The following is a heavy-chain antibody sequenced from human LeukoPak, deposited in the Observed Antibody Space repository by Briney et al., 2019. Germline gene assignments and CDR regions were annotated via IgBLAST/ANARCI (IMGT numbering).Heavy chain of an antibody. CDR2: ISSSSSSI. J-gene: IGHJ4*02. V-gene: IGHV3-48*01. CDR3: ARELGYCSSTSCYGY. CDR1: GFAFSSYG. D-gene: IGHD2-2*01. Sequence: PGGSLRLSCAASGFAFSSYGMNWVRQDPGKGLEWVSYISSSSSSIYYADSVKGRFTISRDSAKSSLYLQMNSLRAEDTAVYYCARELGYCSSTSCYGYWGQGTLVTVSS.